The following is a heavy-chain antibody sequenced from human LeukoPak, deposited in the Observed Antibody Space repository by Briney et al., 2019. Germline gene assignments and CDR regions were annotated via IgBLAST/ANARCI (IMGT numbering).Heavy chain of an antibody. V-gene: IGHV3-30*18. J-gene: IGHJ4*02. CDR2: ISYDGSNK. Sequence: GGSLRLSCAASGFTFSSYGMHWVRQAPGKGLEWVAVISYDGSNKYYADSVKGRFTISRDNSKNTLYLQMNSLRAEDTAVYYCAKGVNYYGSGSYYKPNPYFDYWGQGTLVTVSS. CDR3: AKGVNYYGSGSYYKPNPYFDY. D-gene: IGHD3-10*01. CDR1: GFTFSSYG.